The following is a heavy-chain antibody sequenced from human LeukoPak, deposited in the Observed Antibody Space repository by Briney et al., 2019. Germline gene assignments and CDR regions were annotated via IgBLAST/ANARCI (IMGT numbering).Heavy chain of an antibody. V-gene: IGHV3-30*02. Sequence: GGSLRLSCAASGFTFSSYGMHWVRQAPGKGLEWVAFIRYDGSNKYYADSVKGRFTISRDNSKNSLYLQMNSLRAEDTAVYYCASSGILWFGESYFDYWGQGTLVTVSS. CDR2: IRYDGSNK. J-gene: IGHJ4*02. CDR3: ASSGILWFGESYFDY. D-gene: IGHD3-10*01. CDR1: GFTFSSYG.